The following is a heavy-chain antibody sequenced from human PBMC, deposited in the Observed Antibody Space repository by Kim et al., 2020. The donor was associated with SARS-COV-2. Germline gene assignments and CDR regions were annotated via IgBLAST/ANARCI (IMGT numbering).Heavy chain of an antibody. CDR3: ARGGAVAGGQCGVEV. CDR1: GFTLSRYA. Sequence: GGSLRLSCTASGFTLSRYAMTWVRQAPGKGLEWVSPISASGSNTYYADSVKGRFTISRDTSKNTLYLQMDSLRAEDTALYYCARGGAVAGGQCGVEVWGQGTTVTVSS. D-gene: IGHD6-19*01. V-gene: IGHV3-23*01. J-gene: IGHJ6*02. CDR2: ISASGSNT.